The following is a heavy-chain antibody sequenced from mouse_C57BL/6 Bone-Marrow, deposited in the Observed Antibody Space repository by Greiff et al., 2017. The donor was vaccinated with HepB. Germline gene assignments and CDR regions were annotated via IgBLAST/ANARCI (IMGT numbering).Heavy chain of an antibody. CDR3: EREEFIYYYGSIYSAMDY. V-gene: IGHV1-19*01. CDR1: GYTFTDYY. CDR2: INPYNGGT. D-gene: IGHD1-1*01. Sequence: VHVKQSGPVLVKPGASVKMSCKASGYTFTDYYMNWVKQSHGKSLEWIGVINPYNGGTSYNQKFKGQATLTVDKSSSTAYMELNSLTSEDSAVYYCEREEFIYYYGSIYSAMDYWGQGTSVTVSS. J-gene: IGHJ4*01.